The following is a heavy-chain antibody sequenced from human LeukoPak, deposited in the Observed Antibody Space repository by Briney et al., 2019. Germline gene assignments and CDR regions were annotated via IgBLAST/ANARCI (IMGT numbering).Heavy chain of an antibody. V-gene: IGHV3-30*03. CDR3: ATPIAVAGAFDY. CDR1: GFTFSSYG. J-gene: IGHJ4*02. D-gene: IGHD6-19*01. Sequence: GGSLRLSCAASGFTFSSYGMYWVRQAPGKGLEWVAVISYDGSNKYYADSVKGRFTISRDNSKSTLYLQMNSLRAEDTAVYYCATPIAVAGAFDYWGQGTLVTVSS. CDR2: ISYDGSNK.